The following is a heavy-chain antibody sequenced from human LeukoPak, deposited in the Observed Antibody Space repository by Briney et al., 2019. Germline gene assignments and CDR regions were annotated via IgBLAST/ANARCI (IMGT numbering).Heavy chain of an antibody. J-gene: IGHJ6*03. Sequence: SQTLSLTCTVSGGSISSGSYYWSWIRQPPGKGLEWIGEINHSGSTNYNPSLKSRVTISIDTSKNQFSLKLSSVAAADTAVYYCARGGGYDFWSGSNYYYYYMEVWDKGTTVTVSS. D-gene: IGHD3-3*01. CDR3: ARGGGYDFWSGSNYYYYYMEV. CDR1: GGSISSGSYY. V-gene: IGHV4-39*07. CDR2: INHSGST.